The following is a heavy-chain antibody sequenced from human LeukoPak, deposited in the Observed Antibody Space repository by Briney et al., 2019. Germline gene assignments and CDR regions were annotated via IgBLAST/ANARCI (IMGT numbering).Heavy chain of an antibody. CDR2: ISGSGGNT. V-gene: IGHV3-23*01. Sequence: GGSLRLSCAASKFAFSSYAMSWVRQAPGQGLEWVSAISGSGGNTYYADSGKGRFTISRDNSKNTLYLQMNSLRAEDTAVYYCGKNRYSGSLSPFDIWGQGTMVTVSS. CDR1: KFAFSSYA. CDR3: GKNRYSGSLSPFDI. J-gene: IGHJ3*02. D-gene: IGHD1-26*01.